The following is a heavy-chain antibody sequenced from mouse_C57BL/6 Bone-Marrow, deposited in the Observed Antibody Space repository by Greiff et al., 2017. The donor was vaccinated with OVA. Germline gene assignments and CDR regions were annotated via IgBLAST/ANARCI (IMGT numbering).Heavy chain of an antibody. CDR3: TRYYYGSSYRDYYAMDY. D-gene: IGHD1-1*01. V-gene: IGHV5-9-1*02. Sequence: EVQGVESGGGLVKPGGSLKLSCAASGFTFSSYAMSWVRQTPEKRLEWVAYISSGGDYIYYADTVKGRFTISRDNARNTLYLQMSSLKSEDTAMYYCTRYYYGSSYRDYYAMDYWGQGTSVTVSS. CDR1: GFTFSSYA. J-gene: IGHJ4*01. CDR2: ISSGGDYI.